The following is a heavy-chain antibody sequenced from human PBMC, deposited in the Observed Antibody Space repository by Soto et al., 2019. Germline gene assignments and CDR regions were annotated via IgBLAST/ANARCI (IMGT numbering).Heavy chain of an antibody. D-gene: IGHD6-13*01. CDR3: ARVGHCPIRYSSSCQLDY. J-gene: IGHJ4*02. CDR2: INPNSGGT. V-gene: IGHV1-2*04. CDR1: GYTFTGYY. Sequence: GSVKVSCKASGYTFTGYYMHWVRQAPGQGLEWMGWINPNSGGTNYAQKFQGWVTMTRDTSISTAYMELSRLRSDDTAVYYCARVGHCPIRYSSSCQLDYWGQGTLVTVSS.